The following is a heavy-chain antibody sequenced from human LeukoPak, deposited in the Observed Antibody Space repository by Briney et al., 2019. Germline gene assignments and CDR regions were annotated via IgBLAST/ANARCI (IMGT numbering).Heavy chain of an antibody. D-gene: IGHD1-26*01. CDR2: IYYSGST. Sequence: KPSETLSLTCTVSGGSISSSSYYWGWIRQPPGKGLEWIGSIYYSGSTYYNPSLKSRVTISVDTSKNQFSLKLSSVTAADTAVYYCARHLQTELNWFDPWGQGTLVTVSS. CDR1: GGSISSSSYY. V-gene: IGHV4-39*01. J-gene: IGHJ5*02. CDR3: ARHLQTELNWFDP.